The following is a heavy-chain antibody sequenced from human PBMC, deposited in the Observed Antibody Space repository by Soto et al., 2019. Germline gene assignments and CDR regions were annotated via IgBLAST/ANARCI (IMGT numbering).Heavy chain of an antibody. Sequence: QPGGSLRLSCAASGFTFSSYAMSWVRQAPGKGLEWVSAISGSGGSTYYADSVKGRFTISRDNSKNTLYLQMNSLRAEDTAVYYCAKYNYYDSSGYYDYWGQGTLVTVSS. V-gene: IGHV3-23*01. CDR1: GFTFSSYA. J-gene: IGHJ4*02. D-gene: IGHD3-22*01. CDR3: AKYNYYDSSGYYDY. CDR2: ISGSGGST.